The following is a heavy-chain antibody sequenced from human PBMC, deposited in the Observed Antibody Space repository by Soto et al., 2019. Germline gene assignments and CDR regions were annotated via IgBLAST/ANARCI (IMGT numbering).Heavy chain of an antibody. CDR1: GDTLTNYG. Sequence: ASVKVSCKASGDTLTNYGISWVRQAPGQGLEWMGWMSTYNGNTNYAQKFQGRVTMTTDTSATTCYMELRSLTSDDTAVYYCARDIFGVNILLDYWGQGALVTISS. CDR3: ARDIFGVNILLDY. D-gene: IGHD3-3*01. J-gene: IGHJ4*02. V-gene: IGHV1-18*01. CDR2: MSTYNGNT.